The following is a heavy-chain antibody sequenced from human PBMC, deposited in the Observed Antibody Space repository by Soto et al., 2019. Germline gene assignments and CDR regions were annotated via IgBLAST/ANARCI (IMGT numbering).Heavy chain of an antibody. CDR3: AKEGLRWDAWAMDD. D-gene: IGHD3-16*01. CDR1: GGLMYFHY. CDR2: ISASGTT. J-gene: IGHJ6*02. Sequence: QMQLQESGPRLVKTSETLSLSCTVSGGLMYFHYWTWIRPPAGKGLEWAGRISASGTTNYNHSLKGRLAMSMDTSRNIFSLSLISITSADSAVYYCAKEGLRWDAWAMDDWGQGTTVTVS. V-gene: IGHV4-4*07.